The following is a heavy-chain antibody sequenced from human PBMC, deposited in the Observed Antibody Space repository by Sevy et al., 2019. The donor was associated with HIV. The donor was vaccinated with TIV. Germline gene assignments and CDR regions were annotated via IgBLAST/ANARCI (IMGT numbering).Heavy chain of an antibody. CDR3: ARRGASGGWYHFDY. J-gene: IGHJ4*02. CDR2: IYTTDSDA. Sequence: GESQKISCKASGYSFTSSWIGWVRQMPGKGLEWMGIIYTTDSDARYSPSFEGQVTISVDKSIGTAYLQWSSLKASDTAIYYCARRGASGGWYHFDYWGQGTLVTVSS. D-gene: IGHD6-19*01. V-gene: IGHV5-51*01. CDR1: GYSFTSSW.